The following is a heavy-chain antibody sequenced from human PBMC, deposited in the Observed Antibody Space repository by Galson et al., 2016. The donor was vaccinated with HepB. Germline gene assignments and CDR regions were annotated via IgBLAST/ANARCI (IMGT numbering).Heavy chain of an antibody. D-gene: IGHD6-25*01. V-gene: IGHV3-7*01. CDR2: IKQDGSEK. J-gene: IGHJ4*02. CDR1: GFTFSGYW. CDR3: ASAPAATESDY. Sequence: SLRLSCAASGFTFSGYWMTWVRQAPGKGLEWVANIKQDGSEKNYVDSVKGRFTTSRDNAKNLVYLQMNSLRAEDTAMYYCASAPAATESDYWGQGTLVTVSP.